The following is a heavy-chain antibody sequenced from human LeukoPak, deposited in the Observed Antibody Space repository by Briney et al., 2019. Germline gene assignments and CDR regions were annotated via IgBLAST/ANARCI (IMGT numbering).Heavy chain of an antibody. CDR3: ATLAYSGFGPRSDSDY. V-gene: IGHV1-69*05. J-gene: IGHJ4*02. CDR1: GDTLSSDA. CDR2: IVPMFGTT. D-gene: IGHD5-12*01. Sequence: SVKVSCKASGDTLSSDAVNWVRQAPGQGLEWMGGIVPMFGTTIFAPKFQGRLTVTTDASTSTGYMELTSLQSEDTAVYYCATLAYSGFGPRSDSDYWGQGTLVTVSS.